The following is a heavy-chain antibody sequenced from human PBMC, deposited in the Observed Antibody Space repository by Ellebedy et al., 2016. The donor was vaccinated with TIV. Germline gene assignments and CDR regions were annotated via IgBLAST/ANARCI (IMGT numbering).Heavy chain of an antibody. CDR1: GFTFSSYA. Sequence: GESLKISCAASGFTFSSYAMSWVRQGPGKGLEWVSSISGSGGSTYYADSVRGRFSISRDNSKITLFLQVNSPRAEDTAVYYCAKDVNSLPDYYFDYWGQGSLVTVSS. J-gene: IGHJ4*02. CDR2: ISGSGGST. D-gene: IGHD5-18*01. CDR3: AKDVNSLPDYYFDY. V-gene: IGHV3-23*01.